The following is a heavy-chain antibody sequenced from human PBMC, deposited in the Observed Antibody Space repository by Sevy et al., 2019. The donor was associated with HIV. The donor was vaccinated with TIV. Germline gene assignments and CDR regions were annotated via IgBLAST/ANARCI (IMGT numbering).Heavy chain of an antibody. CDR1: GFTFSRFG. V-gene: IGHV3-30*04. Sequence: GGSLRLSCAVSGFTFSRFGMHWVRQAPGKGLEWVAVISYDGNDKHYAESVKGRLTISRDNSKNTLQLEMNSLRAEDTAVYYCARDQQITIVGEITDYYFYYGMDVWGQGTTVTVSS. CDR3: ARDQQITIVGEITDYYFYYGMDV. D-gene: IGHD3-3*01. CDR2: ISYDGNDK. J-gene: IGHJ6*02.